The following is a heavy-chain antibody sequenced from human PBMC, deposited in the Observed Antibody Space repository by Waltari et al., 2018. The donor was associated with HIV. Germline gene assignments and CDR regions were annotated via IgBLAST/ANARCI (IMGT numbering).Heavy chain of an antibody. Sequence: QVQLVQSGAEVKKPGASVKVSCKASGYSFTNYTINWVRQATGHGLEWMGWMNPNSGNTGYAQKFQGRVTMTRNTSISTAYMELSSLRSEDTAVYYCARGYSYDRSGEAFDIWGQGTMVTVSS. D-gene: IGHD3-22*01. CDR2: MNPNSGNT. J-gene: IGHJ3*02. CDR1: GYSFTNYT. V-gene: IGHV1-8*01. CDR3: ARGYSYDRSGEAFDI.